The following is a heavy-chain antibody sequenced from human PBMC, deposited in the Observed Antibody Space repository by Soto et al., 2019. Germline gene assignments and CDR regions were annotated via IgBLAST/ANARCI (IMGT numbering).Heavy chain of an antibody. V-gene: IGHV4-59*01. Sequence: NPSETLSLTCTVSGGSISSYYWSWIRQPPGKGLEWIGYIYYSGSTNYNPSLKSRVTISVDTSKNQFSLKLSSVTAAGTAVYYCARGRVAAASRDWFDPWGQGTLVTVSS. CDR2: IYYSGST. CDR1: GGSISSYY. J-gene: IGHJ5*02. CDR3: ARGRVAAASRDWFDP. D-gene: IGHD6-13*01.